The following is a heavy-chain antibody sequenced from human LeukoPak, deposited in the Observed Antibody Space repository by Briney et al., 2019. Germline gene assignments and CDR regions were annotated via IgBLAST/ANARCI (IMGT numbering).Heavy chain of an antibody. CDR2: IYYSGTT. J-gene: IGHJ4*02. V-gene: IGHV4-30-4*01. D-gene: IGHD3-10*01. CDR3: ARELRVREKGNFDY. Sequence: SETRSLTCTVSGGSISSSDYCWSWIRQPPGKGLEWIAYIYYSGTTYYNPSLKSRVTISVDTSKNQFSLKLSSVTATDTAVYYCARELRVREKGNFDYWGQGTLVTVSS. CDR1: GGSISSSDYC.